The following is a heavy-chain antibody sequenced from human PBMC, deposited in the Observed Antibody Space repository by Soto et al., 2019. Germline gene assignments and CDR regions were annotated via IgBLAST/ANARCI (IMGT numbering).Heavy chain of an antibody. CDR1: GFTFSSYA. D-gene: IGHD4-17*01. Sequence: QVQLVESGGGVVQPGRSLRLSCAASGFTFSSYAMHWVRQAPGKGLEWVAVISYDGSNKYYADSVKGRFTISRDNSKNTLYLQMNSLRAEGTAVYYCERDTVTQSNYGMDVW. CDR3: ERDTVTQSNYGMDV. V-gene: IGHV3-30-3*01. CDR2: ISYDGSNK. J-gene: IGHJ6*01.